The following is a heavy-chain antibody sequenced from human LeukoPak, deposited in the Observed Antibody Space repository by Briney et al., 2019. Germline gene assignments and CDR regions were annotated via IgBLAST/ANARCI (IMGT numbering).Heavy chain of an antibody. Sequence: ASVKVSCKASGYTFTSHDINWVRQATGQGLEWMGWMNPNSGNTGYAQKFQGRVTITRNTSISTAYMELSSLRSEDTAVYYCARGLYLAKGPVDYWGQGTLVTVSS. V-gene: IGHV1-8*03. D-gene: IGHD2-2*01. CDR3: ARGLYLAKGPVDY. CDR2: MNPNSGNT. CDR1: GYTFTSHD. J-gene: IGHJ4*02.